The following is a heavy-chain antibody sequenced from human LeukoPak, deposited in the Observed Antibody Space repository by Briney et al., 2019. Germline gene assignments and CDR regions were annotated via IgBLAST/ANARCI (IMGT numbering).Heavy chain of an antibody. D-gene: IGHD2-2*01. V-gene: IGHV1-2*02. CDR2: INPDNGGT. CDR3: TREARVDNWFDP. CDR1: GYTFTDYY. Sequence: GASVKVSCRASGYTFTDYYIHWERQAPGQGLEWMGWINPDNGGTNYAQKFQGRVTMTRDTSIRTVYMDLSRLRSDDTAVFYCTREARVDNWFDPWGQGTQVTVSS. J-gene: IGHJ5*02.